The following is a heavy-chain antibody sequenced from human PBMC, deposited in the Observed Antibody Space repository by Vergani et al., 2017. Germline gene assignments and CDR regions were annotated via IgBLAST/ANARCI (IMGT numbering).Heavy chain of an antibody. Sequence: QVKLQESGPGLVKPSETLSLTCTVSGASVNSYYWSWIRQPPGKGLEWIGYMYHSGSTNYNPSLRSRAIMSVDASKKQFSLKLTSVTAADTAVYYCARDGGEYDKDALDVWGQGTKVTVTS. CDR2: MYHSGST. CDR3: ARDGGEYDKDALDV. CDR1: GASVNSYY. V-gene: IGHV4-59*02. J-gene: IGHJ3*01. D-gene: IGHD2-21*01.